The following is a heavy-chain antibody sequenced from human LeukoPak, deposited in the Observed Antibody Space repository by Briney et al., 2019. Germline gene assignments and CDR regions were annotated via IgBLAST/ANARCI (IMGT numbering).Heavy chain of an antibody. Sequence: PSETLSLTCTVSGGSISSSSYFWGWIRQPPGKGLEWIGSIYHSGSTYYNPSLKSRVTISVDTSKNQFSLKLSSVTAADTAVYYCARSNSGYLDYWGQGTLVTVSS. D-gene: IGHD1-26*01. CDR1: GGSISSSSYF. CDR3: ARSNSGYLDY. CDR2: IYHSGST. J-gene: IGHJ4*02. V-gene: IGHV4-39*07.